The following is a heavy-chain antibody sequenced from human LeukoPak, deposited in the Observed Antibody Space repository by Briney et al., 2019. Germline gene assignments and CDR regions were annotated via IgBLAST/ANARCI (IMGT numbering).Heavy chain of an antibody. J-gene: IGHJ6*03. CDR3: AKRSWEVTMIVVALPDYYYYMDV. CDR2: ISGSGGST. CDR1: GFTFSSYA. Sequence: PGGSPRLSCAASGFTFSSYAMSWVRQAPGKGLEWVSAISGSGGSTYYADSVKGRFTISRDNSKNTLYLQMNSLRAEDTAVYYCAKRSWEVTMIVVALPDYYYYMDVWGKGTTVTVSS. V-gene: IGHV3-23*01. D-gene: IGHD3-22*01.